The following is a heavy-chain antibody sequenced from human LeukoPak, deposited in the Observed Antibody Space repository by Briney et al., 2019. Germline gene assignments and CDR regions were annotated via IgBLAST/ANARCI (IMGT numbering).Heavy chain of an antibody. Sequence: GGSLRLSCAASGFTFSSYWMSWVRQAPGKGLEWVANIKQDGSEKYYVDSVKGRFTISRDNAKNSLYLQMNSLRAEDTAVYYCARSPGYCSSTSCYNYYYYMDVWGKGTTVTVSS. CDR2: IKQDGSEK. D-gene: IGHD2-2*01. CDR1: GFTFSSYW. J-gene: IGHJ6*03. CDR3: ARSPGYCSSTSCYNYYYYMDV. V-gene: IGHV3-7*01.